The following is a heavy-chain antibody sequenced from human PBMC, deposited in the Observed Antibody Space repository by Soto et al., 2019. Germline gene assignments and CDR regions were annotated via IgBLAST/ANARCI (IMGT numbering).Heavy chain of an antibody. D-gene: IGHD2-15*01. Sequence: HPGGSLRLSCAASTFTFSNYSMNWVRQAPGRGLEWVSYIGGSGSAIYYADSVKGRFTISRDNAKNSLYLQMNSLRAEDTAVYYCARAGHCTGANCYSGAFDIWGQGTMVTVSS. CDR3: ARAGHCTGANCYSGAFDI. CDR2: IGGSGSAI. J-gene: IGHJ3*02. V-gene: IGHV3-48*01. CDR1: TFTFSNYS.